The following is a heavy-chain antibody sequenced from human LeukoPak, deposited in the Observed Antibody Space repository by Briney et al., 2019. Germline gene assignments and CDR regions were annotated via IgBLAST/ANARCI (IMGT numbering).Heavy chain of an antibody. V-gene: IGHV1-18*01. J-gene: IGHJ4*02. CDR1: GYTFTSYG. CDR3: AGEGDIVGATPTQTSYDY. CDR2: ISGYNGNT. D-gene: IGHD1-26*01. Sequence: ASVKVSCKASGYTFTSYGITWVRQAPGQGLEWMGWISGYNGNTNYAQKLQGRVTMTTDTSTSTAYMELRSLRSDDTAVYYCAGEGDIVGATPTQTSYDYWGQGTLVTVSS.